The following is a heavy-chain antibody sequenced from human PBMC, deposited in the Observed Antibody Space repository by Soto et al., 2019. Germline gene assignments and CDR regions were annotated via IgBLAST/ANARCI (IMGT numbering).Heavy chain of an antibody. CDR1: GFTVSNNY. V-gene: IGHV3-53*01. CDR3: ARGYSYTQPVFDY. CDR2: IYSSGST. D-gene: IGHD5-18*01. Sequence: EVQLVESGGGLIQPGGSLRLSCAASGFTVSNNYMTWVRQAPGKGLEWVSFIYSSGSTYYADSVKGRFTISRDNFKNTLYLQMNSLRAEEPAVYYCARGYSYTQPVFDYWGLGTLVTVSS. J-gene: IGHJ4*02.